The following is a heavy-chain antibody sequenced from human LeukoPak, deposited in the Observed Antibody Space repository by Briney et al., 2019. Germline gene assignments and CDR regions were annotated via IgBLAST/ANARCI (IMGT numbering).Heavy chain of an antibody. Sequence: PGGSLRLSCAASGFTFSSYSMNWVRQAPGKGLEWVSYISSSSSTIYYADSVKGRFTISRDNAKNSLYLQMNSLRAEDTAVYYCARDWQDYDPEEGPQIQHWGQGTLVTVSS. V-gene: IGHV3-48*04. CDR2: ISSSSSTI. CDR1: GFTFSSYS. J-gene: IGHJ1*01. CDR3: ARDWQDYDPEEGPQIQH. D-gene: IGHD4-17*01.